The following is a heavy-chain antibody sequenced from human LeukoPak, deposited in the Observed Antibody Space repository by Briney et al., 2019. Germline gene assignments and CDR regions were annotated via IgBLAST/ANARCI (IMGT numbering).Heavy chain of an antibody. Sequence: ASVKVSCKASGGTFSSYAISWVRQAPGQGLEWMGGIIPIFGTANYAQKFQGRVTITADESTSTAYMELSSLRSEDTAVYYCARGRRGYCSSTSCNYYYYGMDVWGQGTTVTVSS. CDR1: GGTFSSYA. V-gene: IGHV1-69*13. D-gene: IGHD2-2*01. CDR3: ARGRRGYCSSTSCNYYYYGMDV. J-gene: IGHJ6*02. CDR2: IIPIFGTA.